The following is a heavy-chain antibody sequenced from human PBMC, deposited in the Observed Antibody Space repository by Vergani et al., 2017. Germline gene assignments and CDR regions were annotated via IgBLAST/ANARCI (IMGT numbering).Heavy chain of an antibody. D-gene: IGHD2-21*02. J-gene: IGHJ5*02. CDR2: VKSDGNSA. CDR1: VFTLGQYW. CDR3: ARARCGGACFMSNWLDT. Sequence: EVQLVESGGGLVQPGGSLRLSCAASVFTLGQYWMHWVRQTPGTGLEWVSRVKSDGNSAMYADSVKGRFAISRDNSKNTLYLEMKSLRVEDTAVYYCARARCGGACFMSNWLDTWGQGTLVSVSS. V-gene: IGHV3-74*03.